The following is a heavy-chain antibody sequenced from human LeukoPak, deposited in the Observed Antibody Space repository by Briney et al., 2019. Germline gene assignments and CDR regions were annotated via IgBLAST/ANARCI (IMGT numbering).Heavy chain of an antibody. J-gene: IGHJ3*02. CDR1: GFTFSSYW. D-gene: IGHD1-26*01. Sequence: GGSLRLSCAASGFTFSSYWMSWVRQTPGKGLEWVANIKQDGSEKYYVDSVKGRFTISRDNAKNSLDLQMNSLRAEDTAVYYCARNSGSYLIYAFDIWGQGTMATVSS. CDR3: ARNSGSYLIYAFDI. CDR2: IKQDGSEK. V-gene: IGHV3-7*01.